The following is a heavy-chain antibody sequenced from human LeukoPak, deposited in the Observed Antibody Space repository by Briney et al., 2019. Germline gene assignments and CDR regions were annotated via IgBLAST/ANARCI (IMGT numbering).Heavy chain of an antibody. D-gene: IGHD6-13*01. CDR3: ARRGWVFSDGVPSYYFDY. CDR2: INHSGST. J-gene: IGHJ4*02. CDR1: GGSFSGYY. Sequence: KPSETLSLTCAVYGGSFSGYYWSWIRQPPGKGLEWIGEINHSGSTNYNPSLKSRVTTSVDTSKNQFSLKLSSVTAADTAVYYCARRGWVFSDGVPSYYFDYWGQGTLVTVSS. V-gene: IGHV4-34*01.